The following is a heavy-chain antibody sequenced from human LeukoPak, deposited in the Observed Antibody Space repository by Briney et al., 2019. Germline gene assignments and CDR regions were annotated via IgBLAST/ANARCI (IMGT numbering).Heavy chain of an antibody. Sequence: GGSLRLSCAASGFTFSSYAMHWVRQAPGKGLEWVAVISYDGSNKYYADSVKGRFTISRDNSKNTLYLQMNSLRAEDTAVYYCARTTTGLDYWGQGTLVTVSS. V-gene: IGHV3-30*14. D-gene: IGHD4-17*01. CDR3: ARTTTGLDY. CDR1: GFTFSSYA. CDR2: ISYDGSNK. J-gene: IGHJ4*02.